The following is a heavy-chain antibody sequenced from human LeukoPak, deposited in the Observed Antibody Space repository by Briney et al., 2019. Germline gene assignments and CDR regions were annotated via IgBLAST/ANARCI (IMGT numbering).Heavy chain of an antibody. CDR1: GGSFSGYY. J-gene: IGHJ4*02. CDR3: ARGARWEQLGFDY. D-gene: IGHD1-26*01. V-gene: IGHV4-34*01. Sequence: SETLSLTCAVYGGSFSGYYWSWIRQPPGKGLEWIGEINHSGSTNYNPSLKSRVTISVDTSKNQFSLKLSSVTAADTAVYYCARGARWEQLGFDYWGQGTLVTVSS. CDR2: INHSGST.